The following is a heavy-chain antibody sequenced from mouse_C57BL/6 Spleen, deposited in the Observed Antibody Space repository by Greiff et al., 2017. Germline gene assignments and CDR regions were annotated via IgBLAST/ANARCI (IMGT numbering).Heavy chain of an antibody. Sequence: QVQLQQSGPELVKPGASVKISCKASGYAFSSSWMNWVKQRPGKGLEWIGRIYPGDGDTNYNGKFKGKATLTADKSSSTAYMQLSSLTSEDSAVYFCARERGNQFAYWGQATLVTVSA. CDR3: ARERGNQFAY. CDR2: IYPGDGDT. CDR1: GYAFSSSW. J-gene: IGHJ3*01. D-gene: IGHD2-1*01. V-gene: IGHV1-82*01.